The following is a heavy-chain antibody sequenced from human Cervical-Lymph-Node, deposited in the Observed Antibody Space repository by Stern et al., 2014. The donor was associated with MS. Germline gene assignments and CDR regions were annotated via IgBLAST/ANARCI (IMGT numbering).Heavy chain of an antibody. CDR2: INAGNGDT. CDR3: ASRGETTTGYYFDY. D-gene: IGHD4-17*01. J-gene: IGHJ4*02. CDR1: GYTFTRYA. Sequence: QVPLVQSGAEVKKPGASVKVSCKASGYTFTRYAIHWVRQAPGQRPEWMGWINAGNGDTKYAQKFQDRVTFTRDTSASTSYMELSSLRSEDTAVYYCASRGETTTGYYFDYWGQGTLVTVSS. V-gene: IGHV1-3*01.